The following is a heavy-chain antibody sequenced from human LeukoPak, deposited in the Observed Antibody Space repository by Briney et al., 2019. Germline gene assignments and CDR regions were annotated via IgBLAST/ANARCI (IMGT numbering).Heavy chain of an antibody. Sequence: SETLSLTCAVYGGSFSGYYWSWIRQPPGKGLKWIGEINHSGSTNYNPSLKSRVTISVDTSKNQFSLKVSSVTAADTAVYYCARGYGGIYYYYMDVWGKGTTVTVSS. D-gene: IGHD3-16*01. CDR3: ARGYGGIYYYYMDV. J-gene: IGHJ6*03. CDR2: INHSGST. CDR1: GGSFSGYY. V-gene: IGHV4-34*01.